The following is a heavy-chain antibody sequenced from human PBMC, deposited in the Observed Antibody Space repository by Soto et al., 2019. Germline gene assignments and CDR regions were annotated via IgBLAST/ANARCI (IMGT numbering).Heavy chain of an antibody. D-gene: IGHD1-20*01. Sequence: SETLSLTCTVSGDSITRSNFYWGWIRQPPGKGLEWLGSIFYSGSTFYNPALKSRVTFSVDTSKNHFSLKLSSVTAADTAVYYCATSQKGYNWNYFDHWGQGALVTVSS. J-gene: IGHJ4*02. CDR1: GDSITRSNFY. V-gene: IGHV4-39*02. CDR2: IFYSGST. CDR3: ATSQKGYNWNYFDH.